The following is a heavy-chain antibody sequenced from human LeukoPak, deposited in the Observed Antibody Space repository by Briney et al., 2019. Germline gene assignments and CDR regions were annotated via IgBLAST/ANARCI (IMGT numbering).Heavy chain of an antibody. CDR2: ISGGGGST. J-gene: IGHJ4*02. CDR1: GFTFSSYV. CDR3: TRLNYYDGSGYYPDY. Sequence: PGGSLRLSCAASGFTFSSYVMNWVRQAPGKGLEWVSVISGGGGSTYYADSVKGRFTISRDNSKNTLFLQMNSLRTEDTAVYYCTRLNYYDGSGYYPDYWGQGTLVTVSS. V-gene: IGHV3-23*01. D-gene: IGHD3-22*01.